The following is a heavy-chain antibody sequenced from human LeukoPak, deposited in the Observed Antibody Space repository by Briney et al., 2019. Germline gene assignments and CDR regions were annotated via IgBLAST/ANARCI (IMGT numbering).Heavy chain of an antibody. Sequence: GGSLRLSCAASGFTFSSYAMSWVRQAPGKGLEWVSAISGSGGSTYYADSVKGRFTISRDDSKNTLYLQMNSLRAEDTAVYYCAKDGAYARGEYYFDYWGQGTLVTVSS. D-gene: IGHD2-2*01. CDR3: AKDGAYARGEYYFDY. V-gene: IGHV3-23*01. CDR1: GFTFSSYA. CDR2: ISGSGGST. J-gene: IGHJ4*02.